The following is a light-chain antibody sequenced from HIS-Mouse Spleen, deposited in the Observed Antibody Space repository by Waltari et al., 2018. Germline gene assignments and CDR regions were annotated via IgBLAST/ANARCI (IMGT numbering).Light chain of an antibody. V-gene: IGKV1-12*02. CDR1: QGSSSW. CDR3: QQAHSFPWK. J-gene: IGKJ1*01. CDR2: AAS. Sequence: DIQMIQPPSSVSVSAGDRVTITCRASQGSSSWLALYQQKPGKAPKLLVYAASSLQSGIPTRFSGSGYGTDFTLYISSLQPGDFATYCCQQAHSFPWKFGEGTKVEIK.